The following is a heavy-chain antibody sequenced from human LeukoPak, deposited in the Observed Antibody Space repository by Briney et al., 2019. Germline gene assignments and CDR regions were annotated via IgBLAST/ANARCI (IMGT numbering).Heavy chain of an antibody. CDR2: ISAYNGNT. CDR1: GYTFTSYG. J-gene: IGHJ4*01. V-gene: IGHV1-18*01. Sequence: GASVKVSCKASGYTFTSYGISWVRQAPGQGLEWMGWISAYNGNTNYAQKVQGRVAMTTDTSTSTAYMELRSLRSDDTAVYYCARARRLRFLEWTPDFDYWGQGTLVTVSS. D-gene: IGHD3-3*01. CDR3: ARARRLRFLEWTPDFDY.